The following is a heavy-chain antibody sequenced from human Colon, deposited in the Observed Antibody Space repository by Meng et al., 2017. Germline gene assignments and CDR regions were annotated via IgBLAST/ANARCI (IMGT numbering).Heavy chain of an antibody. CDR2: ISSSSSFM. J-gene: IGHJ4*02. CDR3: ATTYWYSSRWENDY. D-gene: IGHD6-13*01. CDR1: GFLFSGYT. V-gene: IGHV3-21*01. Sequence: GESLKTSCAASGFLFSGYTMSWVRQAPGKGLEWVASISSSSSFMYYVDSVRGRFTISRDNAKKSLYLQMNSLRAEDTAVYYCATTYWYSSRWENDYWGQGTLVTVSS.